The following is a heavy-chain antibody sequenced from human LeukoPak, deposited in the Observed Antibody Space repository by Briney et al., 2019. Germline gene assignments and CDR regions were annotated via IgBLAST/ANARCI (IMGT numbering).Heavy chain of an antibody. Sequence: GASAKVSCKASGGTFSSYAISWVRQAPGQGLEWMGRIIPILGIANYAQKFQGRVTITADKSTSTAYMELSSLRSEDTAVYYCARVDTAMVIGYWGQGTLVTVSS. CDR2: IIPILGIA. V-gene: IGHV1-69*04. D-gene: IGHD5-18*01. J-gene: IGHJ4*02. CDR1: GGTFSSYA. CDR3: ARVDTAMVIGY.